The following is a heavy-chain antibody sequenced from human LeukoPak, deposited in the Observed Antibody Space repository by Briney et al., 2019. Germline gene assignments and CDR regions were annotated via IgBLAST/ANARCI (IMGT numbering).Heavy chain of an antibody. Sequence: SETLSLTCAVYGGSFSGYYWSWIRQPPGKGLEWIGEINHSGSTNYNPSLKSRVTMSVDTSKNQFSLKLSSVTAADTAVYYCAKGGYSYGSYYWGQGTLVTVSS. CDR1: GGSFSGYY. J-gene: IGHJ4*02. D-gene: IGHD5-18*01. V-gene: IGHV4-34*01. CDR2: INHSGST. CDR3: AKGGYSYGSYY.